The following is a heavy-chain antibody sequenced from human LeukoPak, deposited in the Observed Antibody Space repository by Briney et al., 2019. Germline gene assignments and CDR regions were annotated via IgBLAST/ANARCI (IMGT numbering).Heavy chain of an antibody. J-gene: IGHJ4*02. CDR1: GGSFSGYY. CDR3: ARLRGYSYGYGNY. Sequence: SETLSLTCAVYGGSFSGYYWSWIRQPPGKGLEWIGEINHSGSTNYNPSLKSRVTISVDTSKNQFSLKLSSVTAADTAVYYCARLRGYSYGYGNYWGQGTLVTVSS. D-gene: IGHD5-18*01. V-gene: IGHV4-34*01. CDR2: INHSGST.